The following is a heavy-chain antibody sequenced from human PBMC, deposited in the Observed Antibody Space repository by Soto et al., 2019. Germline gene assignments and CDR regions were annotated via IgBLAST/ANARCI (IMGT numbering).Heavy chain of an antibody. CDR2: IYYSGDT. CDR1: GGSMSTTGSY. Sequence: PSETLSLTCTVSGGSMSTTGSYWGWVRQPPGKGLEWIGSIYYSGDTFDSPSLSSRVTTSVDTSKKQFSLRLSSVTAADTAVYYCARHVMTTVTEYYFDSWGQGTLVTVSS. J-gene: IGHJ4*02. D-gene: IGHD4-17*01. CDR3: ARHVMTTVTEYYFDS. V-gene: IGHV4-39*01.